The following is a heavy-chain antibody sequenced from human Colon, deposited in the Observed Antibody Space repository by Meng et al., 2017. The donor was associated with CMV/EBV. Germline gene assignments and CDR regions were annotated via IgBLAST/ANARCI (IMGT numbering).Heavy chain of an antibody. CDR2: ISWNGGRA. D-gene: IGHD3-10*01. Sequence: GESLKISCEGTAFTLDNYGMNWVRQAPGRGLEWVSGISWNGGRAAYADSVKGRFTISRDNAKNMLYLQMNSLTADDTALYRCARDVGSGSYQPHHFYGLDSWGQGTTVTVSS. J-gene: IGHJ6*02. CDR1: AFTLDNYG. V-gene: IGHV3-20*01. CDR3: ARDVGSGSYQPHHFYGLDS.